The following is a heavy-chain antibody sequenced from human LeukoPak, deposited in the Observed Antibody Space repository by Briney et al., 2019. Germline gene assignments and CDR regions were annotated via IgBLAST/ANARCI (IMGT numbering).Heavy chain of an antibody. CDR1: GFTFDDYA. CDR2: ISWNSVSI. Sequence: GRSLRLSCAASGFTFDDYAMHWVRQAPGKGLEWVSGISWNSVSIGYADSVKGRFTISRDNAKNSLYLQMNSLRAEDTALYYCAKGGQWLVHYFDYWGQGTLVTVSS. CDR3: AKGGQWLVHYFDY. J-gene: IGHJ4*02. V-gene: IGHV3-9*01. D-gene: IGHD6-19*01.